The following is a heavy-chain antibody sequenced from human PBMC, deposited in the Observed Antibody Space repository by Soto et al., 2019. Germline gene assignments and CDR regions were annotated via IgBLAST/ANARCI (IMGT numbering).Heavy chain of an antibody. CDR3: ARDLKEYCSDGKCNWFDP. D-gene: IGHD2-15*01. CDR2: ISYSGST. Sequence: SETLSLTCTVSGGSISSSSYYWGWIRQPPGKGLEWIGYISYSGSTDYNPSLKSRVTISFDASKNQISLQVRSATAADAAVYYCARDLKEYCSDGKCNWFDPWGQGTLVTVSS. J-gene: IGHJ5*02. V-gene: IGHV4-39*07. CDR1: GGSISSSSYY.